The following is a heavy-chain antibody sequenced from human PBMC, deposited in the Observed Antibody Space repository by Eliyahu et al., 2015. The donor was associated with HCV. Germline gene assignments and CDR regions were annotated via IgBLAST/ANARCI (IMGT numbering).Heavy chain of an antibody. CDR2: IYTSGST. Sequence: QVQLQESGPGLVKPSEXLSLXCXVSGGSISSYXWXWIRQPAGKGLEWIGRIYTSGSTNYNPSLKSRVTMSVDTSKNQFSLKLSSVTAADTAVYYCARVTTSGLDYWGQGTLVTVSS. CDR3: ARVTTSGLDY. V-gene: IGHV4-4*07. D-gene: IGHD2/OR15-2a*01. CDR1: GGSISSYX. J-gene: IGHJ4*02.